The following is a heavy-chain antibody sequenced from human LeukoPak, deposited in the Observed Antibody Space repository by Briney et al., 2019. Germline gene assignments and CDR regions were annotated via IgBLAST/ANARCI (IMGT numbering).Heavy chain of an antibody. Sequence: KPSETLSLTCAVYGGSFSGYYWSWLRQPPGKGREWIGEINHSGSTNYNPSLKSRVTISVDTSKNQFSLKLSSVTAADTAVYYCARGPKKTMVRGAPFDPWGQGTLVTVSS. CDR3: ARGPKKTMVRGAPFDP. CDR1: GGSFSGYY. J-gene: IGHJ5*02. D-gene: IGHD3-10*01. CDR2: INHSGST. V-gene: IGHV4-34*01.